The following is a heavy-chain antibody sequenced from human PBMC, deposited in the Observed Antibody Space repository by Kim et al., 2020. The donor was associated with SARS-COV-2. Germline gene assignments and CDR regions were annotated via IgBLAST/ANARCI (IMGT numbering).Heavy chain of an antibody. Sequence: GGSLRLSCAASGLTFSSYAMHWVCQTPGKGLEWVAFISYDGNNIYYADSVKGRFIISRDNSKNTLYLQMNSLRAEDTAVYYCASLRFGLWGHGTMVTVSS. V-gene: IGHV3-30*04. CDR3: ASLRFGL. CDR2: ISYDGNNI. J-gene: IGHJ3*01. CDR1: GLTFSSYA. D-gene: IGHD3-10*01.